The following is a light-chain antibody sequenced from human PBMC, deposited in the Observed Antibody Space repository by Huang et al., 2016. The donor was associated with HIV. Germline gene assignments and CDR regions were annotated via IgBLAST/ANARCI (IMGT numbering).Light chain of an antibody. CDR2: GAS. CDR1: QGITDD. V-gene: IGKV1-6*01. CDR3: LQDHNYPRT. Sequence: AIQMTQSPSSLSASVGDRVTITCRASQGITDDLAWYQQKQGKAPKLLISGASTLRSGVPARFSGSESGTDFALTISSLQPEDYATYYCLQDHNYPRTFGQGTKVEI. J-gene: IGKJ1*01.